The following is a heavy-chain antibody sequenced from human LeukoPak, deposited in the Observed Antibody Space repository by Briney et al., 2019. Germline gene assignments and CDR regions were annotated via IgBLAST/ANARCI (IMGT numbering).Heavy chain of an antibody. Sequence: SETLSLTCTVSGGSISSGGYYWSWIRQHPGKGLEWIGYIYYSGSTYYNPSLKSRVTISVDTSKNQSSLKLSSVTAADTAVYYCARVSGDYQFDPWGQGTLVTVSS. V-gene: IGHV4-31*03. CDR1: GGSISSGGYY. CDR2: IYYSGST. J-gene: IGHJ5*02. CDR3: ARVSGDYQFDP. D-gene: IGHD3-10*01.